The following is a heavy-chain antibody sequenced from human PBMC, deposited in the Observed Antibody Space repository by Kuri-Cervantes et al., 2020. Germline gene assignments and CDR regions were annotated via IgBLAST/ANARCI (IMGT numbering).Heavy chain of an antibody. CDR3: ARDRPTIFVVDHFDY. Sequence: SETLSLTCTVSGGSISSGGYYWSWIRQHQGKGLEWIGYIYYSGSTHYNPSLKSRVTISVDTSKNQFSLKLSSVTAADTSVYYCARDRPTIFVVDHFDYWGQGTLVTVSS. V-gene: IGHV4-31*03. D-gene: IGHD3-3*01. CDR2: IYYSGST. CDR1: GGSISSGGYY. J-gene: IGHJ4*02.